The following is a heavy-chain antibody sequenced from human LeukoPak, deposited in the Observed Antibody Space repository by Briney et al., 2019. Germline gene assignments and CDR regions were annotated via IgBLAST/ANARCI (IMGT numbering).Heavy chain of an antibody. CDR3: ARCPMIVGRAFDI. J-gene: IGHJ3*02. V-gene: IGHV4-39*02. D-gene: IGHD3-22*01. Sequence: SETLSLTCTVSGGSISSSNYYWGWIRQPPGKGLEWIGNIYHSGSTSYNPSLKSRVTISVDTSKNHFSLKLTSVTATDTAVYSCARCPMIVGRAFDIWGQGTMVTASS. CDR2: IYHSGST. CDR1: GGSISSSNYY.